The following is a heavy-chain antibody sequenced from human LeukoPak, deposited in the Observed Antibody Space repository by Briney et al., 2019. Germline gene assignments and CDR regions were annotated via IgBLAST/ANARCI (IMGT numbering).Heavy chain of an antibody. CDR2: IYTSGST. J-gene: IGHJ5*02. CDR3: ARGEVWFDP. V-gene: IGHV4-61*02. CDR1: GGSISSGSYY. Sequence: SETLSLTCTVSGGSISSGSYYWSWIRQPAGKGLEWIGRIYTSGSTYYNPSLKSRVTISVDTSKNQFSLKLSSVTAADTAVYYCARGEVWFDPWGQGTLVTVSS.